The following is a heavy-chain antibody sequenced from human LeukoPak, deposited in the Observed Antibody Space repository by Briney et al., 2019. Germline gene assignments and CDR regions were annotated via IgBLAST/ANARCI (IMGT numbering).Heavy chain of an antibody. CDR3: ARGRYDWNDVGYFDY. CDR2: IFGNGRTT. V-gene: IGHV3-23*01. J-gene: IGHJ4*02. Sequence: PGGSLRLSCAASGFTFSTFAMSWVRRAPGKGLEWVSAIFGNGRTTYYADSVKGRFTISRDNSKNTLYLQMNSLRAEDTAVYYCARGRYDWNDVGYFDYWGQGTLVSVSS. CDR1: GFTFSTFA. D-gene: IGHD1-1*01.